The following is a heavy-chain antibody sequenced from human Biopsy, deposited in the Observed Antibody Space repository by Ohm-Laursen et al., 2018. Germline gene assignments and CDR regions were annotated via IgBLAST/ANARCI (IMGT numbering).Heavy chain of an antibody. Sequence: SLRLSCAAPGFIFTNYGLSWVRQAPGKGLEWVSAIRGSGLTTFYTDSVKGRFTISRDNSKNALSLQMNSLRAVDTAIYYCTWRYGGYALWGQGAMVTVSS. CDR3: TWRYGGYAL. CDR1: GFIFTNYG. V-gene: IGHV3-23*01. D-gene: IGHD4-17*01. J-gene: IGHJ3*01. CDR2: IRGSGLTT.